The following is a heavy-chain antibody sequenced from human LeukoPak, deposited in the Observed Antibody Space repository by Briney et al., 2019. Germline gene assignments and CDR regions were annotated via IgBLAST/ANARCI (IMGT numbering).Heavy chain of an antibody. V-gene: IGHV4-39*07. CDR1: GGSISSSSYY. J-gene: IGHJ3*01. CDR3: ARDPAGGAYDL. Sequence: SETLSLTCTVSGGSISSSSYYWGWIRQPPGRGLEWIGSIYYSGSTYYNPSLKSRVTMSVDTSRNQFSLKLSSVTAADTAVYYCARDPAGGAYDLWGHGTMVTVSS. CDR2: IYYSGST.